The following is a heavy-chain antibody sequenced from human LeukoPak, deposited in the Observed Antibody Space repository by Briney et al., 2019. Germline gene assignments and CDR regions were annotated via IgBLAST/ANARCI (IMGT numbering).Heavy chain of an antibody. V-gene: IGHV4-59*12. CDR2: IYHSGST. CDR1: GGSISSYY. Sequence: SETLSLTCTVSGGSISSYYWSRIRQPPGKGLEWIGEIYHSGSTNYNPSLKSRVTISVDKSKNQFSLKLSSVTAADTAVYYCAREGIVVPAARVYGWFDPWGQGTLVTVSS. D-gene: IGHD2-2*01. J-gene: IGHJ5*02. CDR3: AREGIVVPAARVYGWFDP.